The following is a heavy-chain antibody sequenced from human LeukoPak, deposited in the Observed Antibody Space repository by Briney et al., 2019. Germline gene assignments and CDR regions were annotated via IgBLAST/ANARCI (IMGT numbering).Heavy chain of an antibody. V-gene: IGHV3-23*01. CDR2: ISGSGGST. Sequence: GGSLRLSCAASGFTFSTYSMNWVRQAPGKGLEWVSAISGSGGSTYYADSVKGRFTISRDNSKNTLYLQMNSLRAEDTAVYYCAKSARYCSSTSCSPGGDYWGQGTLVTVSS. D-gene: IGHD2-2*01. J-gene: IGHJ4*02. CDR3: AKSARYCSSTSCSPGGDY. CDR1: GFTFSTYS.